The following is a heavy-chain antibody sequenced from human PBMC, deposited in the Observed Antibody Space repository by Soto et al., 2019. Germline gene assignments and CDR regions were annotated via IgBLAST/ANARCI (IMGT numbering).Heavy chain of an antibody. D-gene: IGHD6-13*01. CDR3: ARNLPAGSPLQFDT. V-gene: IGHV3-21*01. Sequence: GDLTLSWASSGFTFSNYSMNWVRQAPGKGLEWVSSISSSSSYIYYTDSVKGRFTMSRDNAKYSLTLQMNSLKAEDTAVYYCARNLPAGSPLQFDTWGQGALVTVSS. CDR2: ISSSSSYI. CDR1: GFTFSNYS. J-gene: IGHJ4*02.